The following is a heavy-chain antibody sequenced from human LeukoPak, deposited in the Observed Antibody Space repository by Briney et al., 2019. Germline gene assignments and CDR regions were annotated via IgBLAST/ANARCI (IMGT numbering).Heavy chain of an antibody. D-gene: IGHD2-15*01. J-gene: IGHJ4*02. CDR3: AHDTVDCSGGSCYRSC. CDR1: GFIFSSYS. Sequence: GGSLRLSCVASGFIFSSYSMNWVRQAPGKGLEWVSSISSGSSYIHYADSVKGRFTISRDNAKNSLYLQMNSLRAEDTAVYYCAHDTVDCSGGSCYRSCWGQGTLVTVPS. CDR2: ISSGSSYI. V-gene: IGHV3-21*01.